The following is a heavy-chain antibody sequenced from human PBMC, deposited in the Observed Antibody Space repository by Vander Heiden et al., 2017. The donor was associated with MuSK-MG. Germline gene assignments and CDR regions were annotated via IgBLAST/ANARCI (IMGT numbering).Heavy chain of an antibody. V-gene: IGHV1-24*01. D-gene: IGHD4-4*01. CDR2: FNPENGGM. Sequence: SGDTLTELSIQWVRQAPGKGLEWMGGFNPENGGMMYAQKFQDRVTMTEDTSKDTAYMELSSLRSEDTAVYYCATHPPNRDYRIWTDWGQGTLVTVSS. CDR3: ATHPPNRDYRIWTD. CDR1: GDTLTELS. J-gene: IGHJ4*02.